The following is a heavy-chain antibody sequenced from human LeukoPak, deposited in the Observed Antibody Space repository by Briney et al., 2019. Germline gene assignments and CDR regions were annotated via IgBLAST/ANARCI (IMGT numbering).Heavy chain of an antibody. CDR3: VRDRIVVATSNWFDP. CDR1: GFTFRTYS. J-gene: IGHJ5*02. V-gene: IGHV3-21*01. CDR2: ISSHSYSK. Sequence: GGSLRLSCPGSGFTFRTYSMNWFRQAPGKGLEWVSSISSHSYSKYYADSVTGRFTISRDNSNHKLYLKMKSLRPEDTAVYYCVRDRIVVATSNWFDPWGQGTLVTVSS. D-gene: IGHD2-15*01.